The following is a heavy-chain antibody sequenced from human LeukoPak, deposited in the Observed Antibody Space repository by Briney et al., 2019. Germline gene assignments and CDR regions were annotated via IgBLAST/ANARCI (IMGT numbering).Heavy chain of an antibody. CDR2: ISSSSSYI. CDR3: ARAGSCNYYYYYMDV. Sequence: GGSLRLSCAASGFTFSFYGMHWVRQAPGKGLEWVSSISSSSSYIYYADSVKGRFTISRDNAKNSLYLQMNSLRAEDTAVYYCARAGSCNYYYYYMDVWGKGTTVTVSS. J-gene: IGHJ6*03. CDR1: GFTFSFYG. V-gene: IGHV3-21*01. D-gene: IGHD2-15*01.